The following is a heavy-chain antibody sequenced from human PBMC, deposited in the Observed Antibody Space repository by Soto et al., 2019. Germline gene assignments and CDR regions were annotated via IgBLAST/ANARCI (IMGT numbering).Heavy chain of an antibody. CDR3: ARGPEGINWYTHPIDY. Sequence: PGGSQSISCSASGFTFSSYAMHWVRQAPGKGLEYVSAISSNGGSTYYADSAKGRFTISRDNAKNMLYLQMNSLRVEDTAVYYCARGPEGINWYTHPIDYWGQGTLVSVSS. D-gene: IGHD6-13*01. J-gene: IGHJ4*02. CDR2: ISSNGGST. V-gene: IGHV3-64*04. CDR1: GFTFSSYA.